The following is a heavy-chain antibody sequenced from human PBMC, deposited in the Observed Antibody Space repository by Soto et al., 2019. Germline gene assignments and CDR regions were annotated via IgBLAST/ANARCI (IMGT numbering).Heavy chain of an antibody. J-gene: IGHJ5*02. CDR3: ARGRMVRGVMWRNWFDP. V-gene: IGHV4-34*01. Sequence: SETLSLTCAVYGGSFSGYYWSWIRQPPGKGLEWIGEINHSGSTNYNPSLKSRVTISVDTSKNQFSLKLSSVTAADTAVYYCARGRMVRGVMWRNWFDPWGQGTLVTVSS. D-gene: IGHD3-10*01. CDR1: GGSFSGYY. CDR2: INHSGST.